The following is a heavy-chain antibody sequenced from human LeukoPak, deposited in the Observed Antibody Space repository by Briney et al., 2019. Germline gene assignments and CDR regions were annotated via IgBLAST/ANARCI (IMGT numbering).Heavy chain of an antibody. V-gene: IGHV1-2*02. CDR1: GYTFTGYY. CDR2: INPNSGGT. D-gene: IGHD1-26*01. CDR3: ARDLISGSSPYAFDI. J-gene: IGHJ3*02. Sequence: ASVKVSCKASGYTFTGYYMHWVRQAPGQGLEWMGWINPNSGGTNYAQKFQGRVTMTRDTSISTAYMELSRLRSDDTAVYYCARDLISGSSPYAFDIWGQGTMVTVSS.